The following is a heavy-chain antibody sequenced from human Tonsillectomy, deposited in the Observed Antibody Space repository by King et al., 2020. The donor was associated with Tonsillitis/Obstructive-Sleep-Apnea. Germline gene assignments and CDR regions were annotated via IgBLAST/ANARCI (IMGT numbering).Heavy chain of an antibody. CDR3: ARMGGQYDFWSGYYTGSNWFDP. V-gene: IGHV4-59*01. CDR2: IYYSGST. J-gene: IGHJ5*02. D-gene: IGHD3-3*01. CDR1: GGSISSYY. Sequence: QLQESGPGLVKPSETLSLTCTVSGGSISSYYWSWIRQPPGKGLEWIGYIYYSGSTNYNPSLKSRVTISVDKSKNQFSLKLSSVTAADTAVYYCARMGGQYDFWSGYYTGSNWFDPWGQGTLVTVSS.